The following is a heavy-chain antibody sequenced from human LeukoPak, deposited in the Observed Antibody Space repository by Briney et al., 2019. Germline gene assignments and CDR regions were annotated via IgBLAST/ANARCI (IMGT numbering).Heavy chain of an antibody. V-gene: IGHV4-39*01. CDR3: VTMGHNYGNSFDV. J-gene: IGHJ3*01. D-gene: IGHD5-18*01. Sequence: PSETLSLTCTVSGGSVINWAWIRQPPGKALARIGSVHNSGGTYYNPSLQSRVDMAVDTSTNQFSLRVASVTAADTAVYYCVTMGHNYGNSFDVWGQGTMVTVFS. CDR2: VHNSGGT. CDR1: GGSVIN.